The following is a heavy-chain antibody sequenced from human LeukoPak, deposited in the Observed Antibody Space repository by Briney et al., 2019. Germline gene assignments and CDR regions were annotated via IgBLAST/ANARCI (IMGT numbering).Heavy chain of an antibody. CDR2: VSNDGLNK. D-gene: IGHD1-26*01. Sequence: PGRSLRLSCAASGFTFSSYGMHWVRQAPGKGLEWVAVVSNDGLNKYYGDSVKGRFTMSRDNSKNTLYLQMNSLRAEDTAVYYCAKDLPAGDWDYYFASWGQGTLVTVSS. J-gene: IGHJ4*02. CDR3: AKDLPAGDWDYYFAS. CDR1: GFTFSSYG. V-gene: IGHV3-30*18.